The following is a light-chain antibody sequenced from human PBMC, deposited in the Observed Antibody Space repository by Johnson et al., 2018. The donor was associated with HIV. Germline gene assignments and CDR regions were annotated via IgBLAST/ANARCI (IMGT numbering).Light chain of an antibody. CDR2: ENS. Sequence: QSVLTQPPSVSAAPGQKVTISCSGSSSNIGNKYVSWYQQLPGTAPKLLIYENSKRPSGIPDRLSGSKSGTSDTLGITGLQTGDEADYYCGTWDTSLILYVFGTGTKVTVL. CDR3: GTWDTSLILYV. V-gene: IGLV1-51*02. CDR1: SSNIGNKY. J-gene: IGLJ1*01.